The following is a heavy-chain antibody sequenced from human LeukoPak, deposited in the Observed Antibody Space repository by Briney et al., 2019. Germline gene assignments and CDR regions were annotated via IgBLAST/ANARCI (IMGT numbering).Heavy chain of an antibody. J-gene: IGHJ4*02. Sequence: GSLRLSCAASGFTFSGYSMSWVRQAPGKGPEWVSTISGSGDATYYADSVKGRFTISRDNSNNALYLQMDSLRPEDTAVYYCAKSRAALVVRGVGPHSWGQGTLVTVSS. D-gene: IGHD3-10*01. V-gene: IGHV3-23*01. CDR3: AKSRAALVVRGVGPHS. CDR1: GFTFSGYS. CDR2: ISGSGDAT.